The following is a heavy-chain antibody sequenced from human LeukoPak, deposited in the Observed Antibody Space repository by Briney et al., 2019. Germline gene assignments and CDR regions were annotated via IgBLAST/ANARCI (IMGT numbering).Heavy chain of an antibody. CDR3: ARDRHRRHYYDSSLHPPLDY. V-gene: IGHV1-8*01. J-gene: IGHJ4*02. Sequence: ASVKVSCKASGYDFSRYDINWVRLAPGQGLEWMGWMNPNNGDTDYAQNFQGRVTMTRDTSMSTAYMELSSLRSEDTALYYCARDRHRRHYYDSSLHPPLDYWGQGTLVTVSS. CDR2: MNPNNGDT. CDR1: GYDFSRYD. D-gene: IGHD3-22*01.